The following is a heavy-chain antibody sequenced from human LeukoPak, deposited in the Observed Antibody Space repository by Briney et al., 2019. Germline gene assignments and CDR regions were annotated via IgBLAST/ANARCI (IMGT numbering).Heavy chain of an antibody. CDR1: GFTFDDYG. D-gene: IGHD4-17*01. J-gene: IGHJ3*02. V-gene: IGHV3-20*04. Sequence: GGSLRLSCAASGFTFDDYGMSWVRQAPGKGLEWVSGIDRNGDSTGYADSVEGRFTISRDNAKNSLYLQMNSLRAEDTAVYYCARGTTVTYDAFDIWGQGTMVTVSS. CDR2: IDRNGDST. CDR3: ARGTTVTYDAFDI.